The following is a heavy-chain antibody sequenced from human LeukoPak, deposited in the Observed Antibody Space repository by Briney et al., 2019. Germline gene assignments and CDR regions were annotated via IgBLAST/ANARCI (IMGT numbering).Heavy chain of an antibody. D-gene: IGHD6-13*01. J-gene: IGHJ4*02. CDR1: GFTFSSYA. Sequence: GGSLRLSCAASGFTFSSYAMHWVRQAPGKGLEYVSAISSNGGSTYYANSVKGRFTISRDNSKNTLYLQMGSLRAEDMAVYYCAKDRLGIAAAGFFDYWGQGTLVTVSS. CDR2: ISSNGGST. CDR3: AKDRLGIAAAGFFDY. V-gene: IGHV3-64*01.